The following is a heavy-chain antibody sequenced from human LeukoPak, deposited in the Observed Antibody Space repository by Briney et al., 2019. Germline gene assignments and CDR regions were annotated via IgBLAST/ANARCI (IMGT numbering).Heavy chain of an antibody. Sequence: ASVKVSCKASGYTFTGYYMHWVRQAPGQGLEWMGWINPNSGGTNYAQKFQGRVTMTRDTSISTAYMELSRLRSDDTAVYYCARELEGYCSGGSCYDPDAFDIWGKGTMVTVSS. D-gene: IGHD2-15*01. V-gene: IGHV1-2*02. J-gene: IGHJ3*02. CDR3: ARELEGYCSGGSCYDPDAFDI. CDR1: GYTFTGYY. CDR2: INPNSGGT.